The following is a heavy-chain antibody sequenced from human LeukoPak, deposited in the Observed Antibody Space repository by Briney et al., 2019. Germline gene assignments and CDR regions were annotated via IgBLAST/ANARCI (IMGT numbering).Heavy chain of an antibody. CDR3: ARDIRFWSGYYRGRAFDI. J-gene: IGHJ3*02. Sequence: GGSLRLSCAASGFTFSSYAMHWVRQAPGKGLEWVAVISYDGSNKYYADSVKGRFTISRDNSKNTLYLQMNSLRAEDTAVYYCARDIRFWSGYYRGRAFDIWGQGTMATVSS. V-gene: IGHV3-30-3*01. D-gene: IGHD3-3*01. CDR2: ISYDGSNK. CDR1: GFTFSSYA.